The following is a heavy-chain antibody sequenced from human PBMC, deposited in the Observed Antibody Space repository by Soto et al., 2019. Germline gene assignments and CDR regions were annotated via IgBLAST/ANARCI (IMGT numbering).Heavy chain of an antibody. V-gene: IGHV3-21*01. CDR1: GFTFSSYS. J-gene: IGHJ4*02. CDR3: ASYAEMDTTFEY. D-gene: IGHD5-18*01. CDR2: ISSSSSYI. Sequence: GGSLRLSCAASGFTFSSYSMNWVRQAPGKGLEWVSSISSSSSYIYYADSVKGRFTISRDNAKNSLYLQMNSLRAEDTAVYYCASYAEMDTTFEYWGQGTLVTVS.